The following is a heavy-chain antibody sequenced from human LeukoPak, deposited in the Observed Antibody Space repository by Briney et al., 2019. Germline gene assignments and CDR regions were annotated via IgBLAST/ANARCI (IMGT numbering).Heavy chain of an antibody. CDR2: IFYSGST. CDR1: GGSISSSSYF. D-gene: IGHD6-6*01. Sequence: PSETLSLTCTVSGGSISSSSYFWGWIRQPPGRRLGWIGSIFYSGSTYYNPSLKCRGIISVDTSKNQFSMRLSSVTAADTAVYYCARSQHEYSSSVTWFDPWGQGSLVTVSS. J-gene: IGHJ5*02. V-gene: IGHV4-39*01. CDR3: ARSQHEYSSSVTWFDP.